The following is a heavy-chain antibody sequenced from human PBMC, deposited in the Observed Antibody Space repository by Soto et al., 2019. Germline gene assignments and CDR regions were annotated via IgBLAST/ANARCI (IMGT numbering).Heavy chain of an antibody. D-gene: IGHD3-22*01. V-gene: IGHV3-15*07. J-gene: IGHJ4*02. CDR2: IKSKVDSGTT. CDR3: SRGGYFFDY. Sequence: PGGSLRLSCAASGFTFSNAWMNWVRQAPGKGPQWVGRIKSKVDSGTTDYPAFVRGRFTISRDDTKHTVYLQMSSLNSDDTAVYHCSRGGYFFDYWGQGALVTVSS. CDR1: GFTFSNAW.